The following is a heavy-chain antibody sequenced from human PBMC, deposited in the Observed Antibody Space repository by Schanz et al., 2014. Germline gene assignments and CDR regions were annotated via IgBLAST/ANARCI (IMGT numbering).Heavy chain of an antibody. Sequence: QLQLQESGPGLVKPSETLSLTCTVSGGSISSSSYYWGWIRQPPGKGLEWIGSIYYSGSTYYNPPLKSRVTTPEDTSKNQFSLKLTSVTAADTAVYYCARHSGYYYYYGMDVWGQGTTVTVSS. CDR1: GGSISSSSYY. CDR3: ARHSGYYYYYGMDV. CDR2: IYYSGST. J-gene: IGHJ6*02. V-gene: IGHV4-39*01.